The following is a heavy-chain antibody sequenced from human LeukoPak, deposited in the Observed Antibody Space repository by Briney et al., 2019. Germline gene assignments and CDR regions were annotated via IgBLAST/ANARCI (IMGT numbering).Heavy chain of an antibody. CDR2: INPNSGGT. CDR3: ARVPITGTTELGLDMDV. D-gene: IGHD1-7*01. Sequence: ASVKVSCKASGYTFTGYYMHWVRQAPGQGLEWMGWINPNSGGTNYAQKFQGRVTMTRDTSISTAYMELSRLRSDDTAVYYCARVPITGTTELGLDMDVWGQGTTVTVSS. V-gene: IGHV1-2*02. J-gene: IGHJ6*02. CDR1: GYTFTGYY.